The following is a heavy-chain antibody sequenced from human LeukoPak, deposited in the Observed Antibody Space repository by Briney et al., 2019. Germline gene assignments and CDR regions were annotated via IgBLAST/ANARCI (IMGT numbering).Heavy chain of an antibody. CDR1: GGSFTFSSHA. D-gene: IGHD3-22*01. CDR3: AGFFYDNSGDAFDI. CDR2: LIPIYGSA. Sequence: ASVKVSCKASGGSFTFSSHAISWVRQAPGQGLEWMGGLIPIYGSANYAQKFQGRVTITTDESTRTVYMELSSLRPEDSAVYYCAGFFYDNSGDAFDIWGQGTMVTVSS. V-gene: IGHV1-69*05. J-gene: IGHJ3*02.